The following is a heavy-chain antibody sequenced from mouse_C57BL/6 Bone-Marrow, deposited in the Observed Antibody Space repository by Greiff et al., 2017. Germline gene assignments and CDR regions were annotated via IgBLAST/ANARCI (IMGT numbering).Heavy chain of an antibody. CDR3: ARGPYYGSSYWYFDV. V-gene: IGHV3-1*01. Sequence: EVMLVESGPGMVKPSQSLSLTCTVTGYSITSGYDWHWIRHFPGNKLEWMGYISYSGSTNYNPSLKSRISITHDTSKNHFFLKLNSVTTEDTATYYCARGPYYGSSYWYFDVWGTGTTVTVSS. CDR1: GYSITSGYD. CDR2: ISYSGST. D-gene: IGHD1-1*01. J-gene: IGHJ1*03.